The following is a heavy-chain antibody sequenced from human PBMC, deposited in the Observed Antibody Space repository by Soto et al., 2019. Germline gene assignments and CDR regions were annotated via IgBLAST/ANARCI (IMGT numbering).Heavy chain of an antibody. D-gene: IGHD3-22*01. CDR3: ARDPVPSQGMIVGFPAQH. Sequence: ASVKVSCKASGYTFTSYGISWVRQAPGQGLEWMGWISAYNGSTNYAQKLQGRVTMTTDTSTSTAYMELRSLRSDDTAVYYCARDPVPSQGMIVGFPAQHWGQGTLVTVSS. V-gene: IGHV1-18*01. CDR1: GYTFTSYG. J-gene: IGHJ1*01. CDR2: ISAYNGST.